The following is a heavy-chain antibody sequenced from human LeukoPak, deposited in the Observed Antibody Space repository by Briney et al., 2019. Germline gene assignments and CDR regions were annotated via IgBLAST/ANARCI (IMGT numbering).Heavy chain of an antibody. CDR1: GFTFSSYW. Sequence: GGSLRLSCAASGFTFSSYWMSWVRQAPRKGLEWVANIKKDGSEKYYVDSVKGRFTVSRDNAKNSLYLQMNSLRADDTAVYYCAKRPKEYYDFWSWGQGTLVTVSS. J-gene: IGHJ4*02. CDR2: IKKDGSEK. D-gene: IGHD3-3*01. V-gene: IGHV3-7*03. CDR3: AKRPKEYYDFWS.